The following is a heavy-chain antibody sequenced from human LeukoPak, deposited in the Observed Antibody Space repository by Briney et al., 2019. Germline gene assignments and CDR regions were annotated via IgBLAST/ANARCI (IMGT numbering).Heavy chain of an antibody. J-gene: IGHJ4*02. CDR1: GGSFSGYY. CDR3: ARGPTVTTMADYYFDY. CDR2: INHSGST. D-gene: IGHD4-17*01. Sequence: SETLSLTCAVYGGSFSGYYWSWIRQPPGKGLEWIGEINHSGSTNYSPSLKSRVTISVDTSKNQFSLKLSSVTAADTAVYYCARGPTVTTMADYYFDYWGQGTLVTVSS. V-gene: IGHV4-34*01.